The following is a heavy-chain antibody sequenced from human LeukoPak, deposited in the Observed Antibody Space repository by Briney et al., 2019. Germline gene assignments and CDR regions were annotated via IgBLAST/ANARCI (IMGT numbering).Heavy chain of an antibody. CDR3: AKDSRRGIAARPGWFDP. D-gene: IGHD6-6*01. CDR2: ISGDGGIT. CDR1: GFSFDDYA. J-gene: IGHJ5*02. Sequence: GGSLRLPCAASGFSFDDYAMYWVRQAPGKGLEWVSLISGDGGITYYADSVKGRFTISRDNSKNSLYLQMNSLRNEDTALYYCAKDSRRGIAARPGWFDPWGQGTLVTVSS. V-gene: IGHV3-43*02.